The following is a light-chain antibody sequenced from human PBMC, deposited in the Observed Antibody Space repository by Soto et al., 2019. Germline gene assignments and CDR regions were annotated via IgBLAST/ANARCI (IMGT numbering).Light chain of an antibody. CDR3: QSYDSSLSGYV. Sequence: QSVLAQPPSVSGAPGQMVTISCTGSSANIGAAYNVDWYQQLPGTAPKLLTYGNNNRPSGVPARFSGSKSGTSASLAIAGLQAEDEGDYYCQSYDSSLSGYVFGTGTKVTVL. J-gene: IGLJ1*01. CDR1: SANIGAAYN. V-gene: IGLV1-40*01. CDR2: GNN.